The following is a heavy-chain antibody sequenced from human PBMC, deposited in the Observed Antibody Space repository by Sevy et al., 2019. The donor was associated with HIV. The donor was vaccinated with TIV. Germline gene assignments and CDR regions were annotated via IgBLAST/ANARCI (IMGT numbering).Heavy chain of an antibody. V-gene: IGHV4-30-2*01. CDR1: GGSIASGDHT. D-gene: IGHD3-10*01. CDR2: VIHSGGT. CDR3: AREAVLQGYFDY. J-gene: IGHJ4*02. Sequence: SETLSLTCTVSGGSIASGDHTWTWIRQPPGQALEWIGYVIHSGGTFYNPSLRSRVTISVDTSKNQFSLNLSSVTAADTAVYYCAREAVLQGYFDYWGQGILVTVSS.